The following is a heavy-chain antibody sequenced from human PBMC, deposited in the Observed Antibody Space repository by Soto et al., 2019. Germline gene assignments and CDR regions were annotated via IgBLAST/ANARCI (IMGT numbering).Heavy chain of an antibody. CDR2: IVVGSGNT. D-gene: IGHD4-17*01. V-gene: IGHV1-58*01. CDR1: GFNFTSSA. J-gene: IGHJ4*02. Sequence: QMQLVQSGPEVKKPGTSVKVSCKASGFNFTSSAVQWVRQARGQRLELIGWIVVGSGNTNYAQKFQAIVTSSRDMSTSTAYRELSSLRSEDTAVYYCAAALHDYGDYVGFYFDYWGQGTLVTVSS. CDR3: AAALHDYGDYVGFYFDY.